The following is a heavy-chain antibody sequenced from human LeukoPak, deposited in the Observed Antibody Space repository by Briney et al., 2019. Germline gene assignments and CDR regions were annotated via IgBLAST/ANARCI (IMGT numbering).Heavy chain of an antibody. J-gene: IGHJ5*02. D-gene: IGHD5-18*01. V-gene: IGHV1-2*02. CDR1: GYTFTPYY. Sequence: GASVKVSCKASGYTFTPYYIHWVRQAPGQGLEWMGWINPNSGGTSFALKFQGRVTLTSDASITTAYMELTSLRSDDTAVYYCAKDKQLWPETWFDPWGQGTLVTVSS. CDR2: INPNSGGT. CDR3: AKDKQLWPETWFDP.